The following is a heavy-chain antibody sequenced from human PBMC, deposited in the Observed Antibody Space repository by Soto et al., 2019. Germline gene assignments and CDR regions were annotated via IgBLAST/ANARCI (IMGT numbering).Heavy chain of an antibody. J-gene: IGHJ4*02. CDR3: ARDPWAADY. Sequence: EVQLVESGGGLVQPGGSLRLSCAASGFTVSTKYMSWVRQAPGKGLEWVSVIYSGGSTFYADSVRGRFTISRDNSKNTVNLQMNSLRAEDTAVYYCARDPWAADYWGQGTLVTXSS. V-gene: IGHV3-66*01. CDR1: GFTVSTKY. CDR2: IYSGGST. D-gene: IGHD3-16*01.